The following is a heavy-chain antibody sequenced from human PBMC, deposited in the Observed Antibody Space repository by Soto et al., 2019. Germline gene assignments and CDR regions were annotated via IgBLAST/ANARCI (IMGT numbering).Heavy chain of an antibody. CDR1: GFTFSSYA. Sequence: GGSLRLSCAASGFTFSSYAMHWVRQAPGKGLEWVAVISYDGSNKYYADSVKGRFTISRDNSKNTLYLQMNSLRAEDTAVYYCARDLVTMIVVVITGAFDIWGQGTMVTVS. D-gene: IGHD3-22*01. CDR3: ARDLVTMIVVVITGAFDI. J-gene: IGHJ3*02. CDR2: ISYDGSNK. V-gene: IGHV3-30-3*01.